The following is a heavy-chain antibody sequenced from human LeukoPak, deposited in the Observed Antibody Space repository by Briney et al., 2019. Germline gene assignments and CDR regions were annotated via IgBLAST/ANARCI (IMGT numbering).Heavy chain of an antibody. Sequence: GGSLRLFCAACGFTYSSYAMRWVREARGEWLEWVSAISGSGGSTYYADSLKRRFTISRDNAKNSLYLQMNSLRAEDTAVYYCARDRAVDWGQGTLVTVSS. CDR1: GFTYSSYA. CDR3: ARDRAVD. V-gene: IGHV3-23*01. CDR2: ISGSGGST. J-gene: IGHJ4*02.